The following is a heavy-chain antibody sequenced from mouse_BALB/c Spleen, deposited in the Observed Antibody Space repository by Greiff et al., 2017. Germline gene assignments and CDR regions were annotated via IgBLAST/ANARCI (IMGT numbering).Heavy chain of an antibody. D-gene: IGHD2-1*01. V-gene: IGHV1-87*01. CDR2: IYPGNGDT. CDR1: GYTFTSYW. CDR3: ARNYGNYGPSWFAY. J-gene: IGHJ3*01. Sequence: VKLMESGTVLARPGASVKMSCKASGYTFTSYWMHWVKQRPGQGLEWIGAIYPGNGDTSYNQKFKGKATLTADKSSSTAYMQLSSLTSEDSAVYYCARNYGNYGPSWFAYWGQGTLVTVSA.